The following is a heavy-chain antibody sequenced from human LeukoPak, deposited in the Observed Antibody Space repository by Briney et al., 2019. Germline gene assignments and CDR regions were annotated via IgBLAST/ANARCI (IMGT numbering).Heavy chain of an antibody. Sequence: SWIRQPPGKGLEWIGEINHSGSTNYNPSLKSRVTISVDTSKNQFSLKLSSVTAADTAVYYCARGQEDCSGGSCYCLDYWGQGTLVTVSS. CDR2: INHSGST. D-gene: IGHD2-15*01. CDR3: ARGQEDCSGGSCYCLDY. V-gene: IGHV4-34*01. J-gene: IGHJ4*02.